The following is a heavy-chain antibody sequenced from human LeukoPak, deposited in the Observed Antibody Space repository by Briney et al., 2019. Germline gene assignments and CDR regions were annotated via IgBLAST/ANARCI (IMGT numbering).Heavy chain of an antibody. CDR2: VNPNSGGT. Sequence: ASVKVSCKASGYTFTGYYMHWVRQAPGQGLEWMGWVNPNSGGTNYAQKFQGRVTMTRDTSISTAYMELSRLRSDDTAVYYCARAPAVTRLGPFDPWGQGTLVTVSS. V-gene: IGHV1-2*02. CDR3: ARAPAVTRLGPFDP. J-gene: IGHJ5*02. CDR1: GYTFTGYY. D-gene: IGHD4-17*01.